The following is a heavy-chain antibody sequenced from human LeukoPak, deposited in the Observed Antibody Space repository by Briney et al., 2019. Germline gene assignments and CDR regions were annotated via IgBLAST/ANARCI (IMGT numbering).Heavy chain of an antibody. CDR3: AGLFLYSLPIDY. CDR2: ISYDGSNK. CDR1: GFTFSSYA. D-gene: IGHD2-15*01. V-gene: IGHV3-30-3*01. Sequence: GGSLRLSCAASGFTFSSYAMHWVRQAPGKGLEWVAVISYDGSNKYYADSVKGRFTISRDNSKNTLYLQMNSLRAEDTAVYYRAGLFLYSLPIDYWGQGTLVTVSS. J-gene: IGHJ4*02.